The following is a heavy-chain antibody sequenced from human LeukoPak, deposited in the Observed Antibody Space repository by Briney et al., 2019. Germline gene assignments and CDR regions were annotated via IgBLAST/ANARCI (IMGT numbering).Heavy chain of an antibody. V-gene: IGHV3-48*04. Sequence: LSGGSLRLSCAASGFTFSSYSMNWVRQAPGKGLEWISYISSSSSTIYYADSVKGRFTISRDNAKNSLYLQMNSLRAEDTAVYYCARMDGSGSRIHFDYWGQGTLVAVSS. J-gene: IGHJ4*02. CDR1: GFTFSSYS. CDR3: ARMDGSGSRIHFDY. D-gene: IGHD3-10*01. CDR2: ISSSSSTI.